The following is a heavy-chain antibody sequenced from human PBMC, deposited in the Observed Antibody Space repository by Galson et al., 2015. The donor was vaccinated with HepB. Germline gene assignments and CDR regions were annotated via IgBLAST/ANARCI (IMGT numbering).Heavy chain of an antibody. CDR3: ARGAGNFDY. J-gene: IGHJ4*02. V-gene: IGHV3-7*03. Sequence: SLRLSCAASGFTFSSYWMSWVRQAPGKGLEWVANIIQDGSDKYYVDSVKGRFTISRDSAKNSLYLQMNSLRADDTAVYYCARGAGNFDYWGQGTLVTVSS. D-gene: IGHD6-13*01. CDR2: IIQDGSDK. CDR1: GFTFSSYW.